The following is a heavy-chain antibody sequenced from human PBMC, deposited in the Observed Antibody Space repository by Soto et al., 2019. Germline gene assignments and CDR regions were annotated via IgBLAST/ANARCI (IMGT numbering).Heavy chain of an antibody. CDR2: ISGSGGST. D-gene: IGHD3-22*01. J-gene: IGHJ4*02. Sequence: PGGSLRLSCAASGFTFSSYATSWVRQAPGKGLEWVSAISGSGGSTYYADSVKGRFTISRDNSKNTLYLQMNSLRAEDTAVYYCAKGPATIVVVMADYWGQGTLVTVSS. V-gene: IGHV3-23*01. CDR3: AKGPATIVVVMADY. CDR1: GFTFSSYA.